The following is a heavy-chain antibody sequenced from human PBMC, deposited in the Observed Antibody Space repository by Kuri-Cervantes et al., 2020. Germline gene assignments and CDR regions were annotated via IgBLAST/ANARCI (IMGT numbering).Heavy chain of an antibody. V-gene: IGHV3-21*01. Sequence: GESLKISCAASGFTVSSNYMSWVRQAPGKGLEWVSSISSSSSYIYYADSVKGRFTISRDNSKNTLYLQMNSLRAEDTAVYYCVRVSTYPPDYYYYGMDVWGQGTTVTVSS. D-gene: IGHD5/OR15-5a*01. J-gene: IGHJ6*02. CDR1: GFTVSSNY. CDR2: ISSSSSYI. CDR3: VRVSTYPPDYYYYGMDV.